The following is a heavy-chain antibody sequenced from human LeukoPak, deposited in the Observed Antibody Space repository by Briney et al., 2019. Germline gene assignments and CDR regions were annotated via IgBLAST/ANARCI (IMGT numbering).Heavy chain of an antibody. CDR2: IYYSGST. V-gene: IGHV4-59*01. J-gene: IGHJ3*02. CDR3: ARVEGELSLVYAFDI. CDR1: GGSISSYY. D-gene: IGHD3-16*02. Sequence: ASETLSLTCTVSGGSISSYYWSWIRQPPGKGLEWIGYIYYSGSTNYNPSLKSRVTISVDTSKNQFSLKLSSVTAADTAVYYCARVEGELSLVYAFDIWGQGTMVTVSS.